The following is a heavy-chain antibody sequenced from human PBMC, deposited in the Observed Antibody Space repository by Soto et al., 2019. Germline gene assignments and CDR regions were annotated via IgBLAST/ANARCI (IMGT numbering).Heavy chain of an antibody. Sequence: GGSLRLSCAASGFTFGGYSMNWVRQAPGRGLEWVSSISSSSSYIYYADSVKGRFTISRDNAKNSLYLQMNSLRAEDTAVYYCARADLVGAFDIWGQGTMVTVSS. CDR2: ISSSSSYI. D-gene: IGHD6-6*01. V-gene: IGHV3-21*01. J-gene: IGHJ3*02. CDR3: ARADLVGAFDI. CDR1: GFTFGGYS.